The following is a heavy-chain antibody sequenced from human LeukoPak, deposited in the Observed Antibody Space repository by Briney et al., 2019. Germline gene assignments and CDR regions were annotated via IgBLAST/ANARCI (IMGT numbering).Heavy chain of an antibody. V-gene: IGHV3-48*01. Sequence: GGSLRLSCAASGFTFSSYSMNWVRQAPGKGLEWVSYISSSSSTIYCADSVKGRFTISRDNAKNSLYLQMNSLRAEDTAVYYCAREVEGLDYWGQGTLVTVSS. J-gene: IGHJ4*02. D-gene: IGHD2-15*01. CDR1: GFTFSSYS. CDR2: ISSSSSTI. CDR3: AREVEGLDY.